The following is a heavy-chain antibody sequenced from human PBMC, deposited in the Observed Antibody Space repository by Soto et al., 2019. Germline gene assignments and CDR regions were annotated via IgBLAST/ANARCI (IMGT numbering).Heavy chain of an antibody. CDR1: GITFSTYA. V-gene: IGHV1-3*01. Sequence: ASVKVSCKASGITFSTYAIHWVRQAPGQGLEWMGWINAGNGNTRYSQKFQGRVTLTRDTSASTTYMDLSSLRSEDTAIYYCARAFRGYVTWG. CDR3: ARAFRGYVT. J-gene: IGHJ1*01. CDR2: INAGNGNT. D-gene: IGHD5-12*01.